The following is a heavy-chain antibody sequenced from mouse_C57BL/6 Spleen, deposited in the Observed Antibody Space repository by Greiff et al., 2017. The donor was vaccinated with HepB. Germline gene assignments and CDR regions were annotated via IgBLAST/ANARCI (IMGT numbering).Heavy chain of an antibody. V-gene: IGHV2-6-1*01. D-gene: IGHD2-5*01. J-gene: IGHJ4*01. CDR3: ARHYSNSYAMDY. CDR2: IWSDGST. Sequence: VKLMESGPGLVAPSQSLSITCTVSGFSLTSYGVHWVRQPPGKGLEWLVVIWSDGSTTYNSALKSRLSISKDNSKSQVFLKMNSLQTDDTAMYYCARHYSNSYAMDYWGQGTSVTVSS. CDR1: GFSLTSYG.